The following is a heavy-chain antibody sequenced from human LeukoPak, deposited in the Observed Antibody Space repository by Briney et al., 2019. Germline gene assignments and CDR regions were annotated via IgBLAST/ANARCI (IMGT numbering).Heavy chain of an antibody. D-gene: IGHD3-10*01. CDR1: GFSLSNARMS. V-gene: IGHV2-26*01. CDR2: VFSNDEK. Sequence: SGPVLVKPTETLTLTCTVSGFSLSNARMSVSWIRQPPGKALEWLAHVFSNDEKSYSTSLKSRLTTSKDTSKSQVVLTMTNMDPVDTATYYCARHYYGSGSFGNFDYWGQGTLVTVSS. J-gene: IGHJ4*02. CDR3: ARHYYGSGSFGNFDY.